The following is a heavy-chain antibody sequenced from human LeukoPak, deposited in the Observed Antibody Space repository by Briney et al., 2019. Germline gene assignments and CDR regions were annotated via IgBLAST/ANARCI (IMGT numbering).Heavy chain of an antibody. CDR3: ARSPDSSSWYLGGIDY. Sequence: ASVKVSCKASGYTFTSYDINWVRQATGQGLEWMGWMNPNSGNTGYAQKFQGRVTMTRNTSISTAYRELSSLRSEDTAVYYCARSPDSSSWYLGGIDYWGQGTLVTVSS. D-gene: IGHD6-13*01. CDR2: MNPNSGNT. J-gene: IGHJ4*02. CDR1: GYTFTSYD. V-gene: IGHV1-8*01.